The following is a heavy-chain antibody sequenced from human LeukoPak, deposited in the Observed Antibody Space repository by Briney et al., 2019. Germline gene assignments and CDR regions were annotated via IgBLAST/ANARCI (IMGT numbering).Heavy chain of an antibody. V-gene: IGHV3-53*04. CDR1: GFTVSSNY. D-gene: IGHD5-12*01. CDR3: ARGGYSGYDRDAFDI. J-gene: IGHJ3*02. CDR2: IYSDDST. Sequence: GGSLRLSCAASGFTVSSNYMSRVRQAPGKGLEWVSVIYSDDSTYYADSVKGRFTISRHNSKNTLYLQMNSLRAEDTAVYYCARGGYSGYDRDAFDIWGQGTMVTVSS.